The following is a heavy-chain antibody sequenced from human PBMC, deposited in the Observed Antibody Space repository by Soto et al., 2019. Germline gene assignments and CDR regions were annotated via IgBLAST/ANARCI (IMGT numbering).Heavy chain of an antibody. CDR1: GFTFSSYE. Sequence: GGSLRLSCAASGFTFSSYEMNWVRQAPGKGLEWVSYISSGGTTIYYADSVKGRFTISRDNAKNSLDLQMNSLRADDTAIYYCARALDFWSGYLPDWGQGTLVTVSS. D-gene: IGHD3-3*01. CDR2: ISSGGTTI. CDR3: ARALDFWSGYLPD. J-gene: IGHJ4*02. V-gene: IGHV3-48*03.